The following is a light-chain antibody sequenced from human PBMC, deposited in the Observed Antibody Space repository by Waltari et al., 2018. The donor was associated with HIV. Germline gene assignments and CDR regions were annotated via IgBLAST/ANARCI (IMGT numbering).Light chain of an antibody. CDR1: VGAYNY. V-gene: IGLV2-11*01. CDR2: RGN. J-gene: IGLJ1*01. CDR3: CSYAGSFTSHV. Sequence: QSALPQPRQVSGSPGQSVTISCTGVGAYNYVSWYQPTQGNAPGSIICRGNKRPSGVPDRFSGSKSGNTASLTISGLQAEDEAEYHCCSYAGSFTSHVFGTGTKVSVL.